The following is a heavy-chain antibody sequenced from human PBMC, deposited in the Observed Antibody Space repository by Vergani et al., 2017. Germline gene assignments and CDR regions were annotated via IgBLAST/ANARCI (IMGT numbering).Heavy chain of an antibody. J-gene: IGHJ3*02. V-gene: IGHV1-69*14. CDR1: GGTFSSYA. CDR2: IIPIFGTA. D-gene: IGHD6-6*01. CDR3: ARAIAARFGGGDAFDI. Sequence: QVQLVQSGAEVKKPGSSVKVSCKASGGTFSSYAISWVRQAPGQGLEWMGRIIPIFGTATYAQEFQGRVTITADKSTSTAYMELSSLRSEDTAVYYCARAIAARFGGGDAFDIWGQGTMVTVSS.